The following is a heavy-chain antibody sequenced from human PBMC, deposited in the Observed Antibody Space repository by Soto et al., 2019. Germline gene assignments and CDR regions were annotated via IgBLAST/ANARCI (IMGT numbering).Heavy chain of an antibody. CDR1: GGSISSSSYY. V-gene: IGHV4-39*01. CDR3: ARLEGLATISYYFDY. D-gene: IGHD3-9*01. J-gene: IGHJ4*02. Sequence: QLQLQESGPGLVKPSETLSLTCTVSGGSISSSSYYWGWIRQPPGKGLEWIGSIYYSGSTYYNPSLMRRDTVTVDKSKIQFRLKVSSVAAADTAVYYCARLEGLATISYYFDYWGQGTLVTVSS. CDR2: IYYSGST.